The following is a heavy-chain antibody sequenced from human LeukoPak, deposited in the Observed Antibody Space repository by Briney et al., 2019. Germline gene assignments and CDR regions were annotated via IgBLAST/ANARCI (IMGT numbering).Heavy chain of an antibody. D-gene: IGHD3-16*01. CDR3: ARDLAENYFDY. Sequence: SETLSLTCTVSGGSLSSYYWSWIRQPPGKGLEWIGYIYYSGSTNYNPSPKSRVTISVDTSKNQFSLKLSSVTAADTAVYYCARDLAENYFDYWGQGTLVTVSS. CDR1: GGSLSSYY. CDR2: IYYSGST. V-gene: IGHV4-59*01. J-gene: IGHJ4*02.